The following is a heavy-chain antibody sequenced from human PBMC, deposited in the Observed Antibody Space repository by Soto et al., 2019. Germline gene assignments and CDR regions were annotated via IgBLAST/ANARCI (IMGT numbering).Heavy chain of an antibody. CDR3: TRELNTESSAYYSFAY. Sequence: QVQLVQSGPEVKMHGASVKVSCKTSGYTFTAYGLAWLRQAPGQRPEWMGWVSTNDDRTNYAQKFQGRVTMTTDRSTTTTYMELRSLRADDTAVYYCTRELNTESSAYYSFAYWGQGTLVTVSS. J-gene: IGHJ4*02. D-gene: IGHD3-22*01. CDR1: GYTFTAYG. V-gene: IGHV1-18*01. CDR2: VSTNDDRT.